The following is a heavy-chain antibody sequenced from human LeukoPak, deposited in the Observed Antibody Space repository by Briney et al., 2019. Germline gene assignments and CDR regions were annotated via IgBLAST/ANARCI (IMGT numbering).Heavy chain of an antibody. CDR3: ARVRDEAFDI. Sequence: SETLSLTCTASGVSISSYYWSWIRQPPGKGLEWIGYIYYSGSTKYNPSLKSRVTISVDTSKNQFSLKLSSVTAADTAVYYCARVRDEAFDIWGQGTMVTVSS. J-gene: IGHJ3*02. CDR2: IYYSGST. V-gene: IGHV4-59*01. CDR1: GVSISSYY.